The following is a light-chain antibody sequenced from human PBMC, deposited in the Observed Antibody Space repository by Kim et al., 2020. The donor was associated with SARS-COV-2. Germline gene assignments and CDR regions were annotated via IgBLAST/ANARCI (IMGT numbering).Light chain of an antibody. CDR1: SSNIGSAT. Sequence: GQRVIISGSGSSSNIGSATVNWYQQLPGTAPKLLIYSNSQRPSGVPARFSGSKSGTSGSLAISGLQSEDEADYYCAAWDDSLNGWVFGGGTKLTVL. V-gene: IGLV1-44*01. J-gene: IGLJ3*02. CDR2: SNS. CDR3: AAWDDSLNGWV.